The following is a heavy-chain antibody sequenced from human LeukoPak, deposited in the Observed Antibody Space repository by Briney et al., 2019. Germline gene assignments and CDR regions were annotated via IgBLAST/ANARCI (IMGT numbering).Heavy chain of an antibody. CDR2: ISGSGGST. Sequence: GGSLRLSCAASGFTFSSYAMSWVRQAPGKGLEWVSAISGSGGSTYYADSVKGRFTISRDNSKNTLYLQMNSLRAEDAAVYYCAGMVRGVQFDYWGQGTLVTVSS. CDR3: AGMVRGVQFDY. CDR1: GFTFSSYA. J-gene: IGHJ4*02. D-gene: IGHD3-10*01. V-gene: IGHV3-23*01.